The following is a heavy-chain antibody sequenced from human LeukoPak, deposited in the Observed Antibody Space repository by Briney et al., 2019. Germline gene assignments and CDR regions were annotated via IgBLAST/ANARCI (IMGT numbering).Heavy chain of an antibody. Sequence: SETLSLTCTVCGGSISSYYWSWMRQPPGKGLEWIGYIYYSGSTNYNPSLKSRVTISVDPSKNQFSLKLSSVTAADTAVYYCARQGSAEQQLVRAYYYYYGMDVWGQGTTVTVSS. CDR3: ARQGSAEQQLVRAYYYYYGMDV. J-gene: IGHJ6*02. CDR2: IYYSGST. CDR1: GGSISSYY. D-gene: IGHD6-13*01. V-gene: IGHV4-59*08.